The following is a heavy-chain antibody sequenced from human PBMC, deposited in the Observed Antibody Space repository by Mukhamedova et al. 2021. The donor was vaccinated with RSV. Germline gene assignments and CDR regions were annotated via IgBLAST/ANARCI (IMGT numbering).Heavy chain of an antibody. V-gene: IGHV1-3*01. J-gene: IGHJ1*01. CDR3: ARGPPFQP. Sequence: QKFQGRVTITRDTSASTAYMELSSLRSEDTAVYYCARGPPFQPWGQGTLVTVSS.